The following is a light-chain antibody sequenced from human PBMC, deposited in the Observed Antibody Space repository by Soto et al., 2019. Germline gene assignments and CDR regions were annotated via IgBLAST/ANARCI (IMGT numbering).Light chain of an antibody. CDR2: GAS. CDR1: QAISSF. Sequence: DIQLTQSPSFLSASVGDRVTITCRASQAISSFVAWYQQKPWKAPLLLIYGASTLQSGVPSRFSGSGSGTEFTLTISSLQPEDFATYYCQQLNSYPWTFGQGTKVEIK. J-gene: IGKJ1*01. V-gene: IGKV1-9*01. CDR3: QQLNSYPWT.